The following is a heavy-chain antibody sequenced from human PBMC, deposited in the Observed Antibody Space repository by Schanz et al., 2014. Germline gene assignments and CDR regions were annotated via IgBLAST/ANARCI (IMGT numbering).Heavy chain of an antibody. V-gene: IGHV1-46*01. CDR2: INPSGGST. J-gene: IGHJ4*02. Sequence: QVQLVQSGAEVKKPGASVKVSCKASGYTFTSYGISWVRQAPGQGLEWMGMINPSGGSTTYAQKFQGRVTITRDTSTSTVYMELNSLRSEDTAVYYCAKHVRSLTGNDYWGQGTLLTVSS. D-gene: IGHD3-9*01. CDR3: AKHVRSLTGNDY. CDR1: GYTFTSYG.